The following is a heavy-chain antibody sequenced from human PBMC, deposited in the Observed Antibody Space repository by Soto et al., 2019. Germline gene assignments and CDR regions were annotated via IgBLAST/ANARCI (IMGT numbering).Heavy chain of an antibody. D-gene: IGHD3-16*01. CDR1: GFTFDSYA. Sequence: PGGSLRLSCVASGFTFDSYAMNWVRQAPGKGLEWISWIGPSSSETEYSDSVQGRFTISRDNAKNLLYLQMNRLKDEDTAVYYCARDHRWAFDYWGQGALVTVYS. V-gene: IGHV3-21*05. J-gene: IGHJ4*02. CDR3: ARDHRWAFDY. CDR2: IGPSSSET.